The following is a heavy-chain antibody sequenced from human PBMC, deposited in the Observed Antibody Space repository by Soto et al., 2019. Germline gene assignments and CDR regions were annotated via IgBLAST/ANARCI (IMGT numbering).Heavy chain of an antibody. D-gene: IGHD6-13*01. J-gene: IGHJ4*02. CDR3: ARDGSAAAGHFDY. V-gene: IGHV3-30-3*01. Sequence: GGSLRLSCAASGFTFSSYAMHWVRQAPGKGLEWVAVISYDGSNKYYADSVKGRFTISRDNSKNTLYLQMNSLRAEDTAVYYCARDGSAAAGHFDYWGQGTLVTVSS. CDR1: GFTFSSYA. CDR2: ISYDGSNK.